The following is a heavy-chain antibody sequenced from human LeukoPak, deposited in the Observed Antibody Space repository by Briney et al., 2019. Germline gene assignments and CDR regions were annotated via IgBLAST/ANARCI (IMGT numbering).Heavy chain of an antibody. D-gene: IGHD5-12*01. V-gene: IGHV3-23*01. Sequence: GGSLRLSCAASGFTFSSYAMNSVRQAPGKGVEGVSAISGSGGSTYYADSVKGRFTISRDNSKNTLYLQMNSLRAEDTAVYYCARGPSGYHNTGGQGTLVTVSS. CDR3: ARGPSGYHNT. CDR1: GFTFSSYA. J-gene: IGHJ4*02. CDR2: ISGSGGST.